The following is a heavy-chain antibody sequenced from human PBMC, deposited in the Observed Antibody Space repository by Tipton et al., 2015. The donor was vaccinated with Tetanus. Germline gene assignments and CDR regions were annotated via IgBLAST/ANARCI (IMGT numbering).Heavy chain of an antibody. Sequence: TLSLTCNVSGGLITTGGYSWGWIRQPPGQGLEWIGYVYYTGSTNYNPSLKSRVSISFGTSKNQFSLNLESVTAADTAFYYCARANNDFPKKGPFDSWGQGTLVIVSS. CDR1: GGLITTGGYS. CDR2: VYYTGST. D-gene: IGHD1-1*01. V-gene: IGHV4-61*08. CDR3: ARANNDFPKKGPFDS. J-gene: IGHJ4*02.